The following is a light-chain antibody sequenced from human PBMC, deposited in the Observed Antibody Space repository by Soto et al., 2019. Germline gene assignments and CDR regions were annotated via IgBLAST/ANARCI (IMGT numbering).Light chain of an antibody. J-gene: IGLJ2*01. V-gene: IGLV1-51*01. Sequence: QSVLTQPPSVSAAPGQTVTISCSGSSSNIGNNFVSWFQQIPGTAPKLLIYDSDKRPSGIPDRFSGSKSGTSATLGITGLRTGDEADYYCGAWDSGLSAVVFGGGTKLTVL. CDR3: GAWDSGLSAVV. CDR1: SSNIGNNF. CDR2: DSD.